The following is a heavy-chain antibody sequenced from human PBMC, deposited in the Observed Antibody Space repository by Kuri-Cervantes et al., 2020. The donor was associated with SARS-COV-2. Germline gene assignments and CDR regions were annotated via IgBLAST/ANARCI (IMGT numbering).Heavy chain of an antibody. CDR3: ARGHVGAMS. V-gene: IGHV4-34*01. Sequence: GSLRLSCAVYGGSFSGYYWSWIRQPPGKGLEWIGEIDHSGSTNYNPSLKSRVTISVDTSKNQFSLKLSSVTAADTAVYYCARGHVGAMSWGQGNRV. CDR2: IDHSGST. D-gene: IGHD1-26*01. J-gene: IGHJ4*01. CDR1: GGSFSGYY.